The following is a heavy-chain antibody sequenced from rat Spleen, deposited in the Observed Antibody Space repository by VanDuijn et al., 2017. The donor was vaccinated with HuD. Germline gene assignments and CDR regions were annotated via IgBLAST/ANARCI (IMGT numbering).Heavy chain of an antibody. CDR3: TRGGNYDFDY. D-gene: IGHD1-10*01. CDR2: ITSTGGTT. V-gene: IGHV5-29*01. Sequence: EVQLVESGGDLVQPGRSLKLTCAASGFTFSHYGMAWVRQAPTKGLEWVASITSTGGTTYSLDSVKGRFIFFRDNAKSTLYLQMNSLRSDDTATYYCTRGGNYDFDYWGQGVMVTVSS. J-gene: IGHJ2*01. CDR1: GFTFSHYG.